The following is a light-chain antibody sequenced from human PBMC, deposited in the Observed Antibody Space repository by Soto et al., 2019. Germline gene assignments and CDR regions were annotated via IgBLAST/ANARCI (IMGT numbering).Light chain of an antibody. CDR1: QTINSK. CDR2: DGY. V-gene: IGKV1-5*01. J-gene: IGKJ2*01. CDR3: QQYETYFRYT. Sequence: DIQMTQSPSTLSASVGDRVTITCRASQTINSKLAWYQKKPGQAPKLLIFDGYNLESGVPSRFSGSGYGTEFTLSIGSLQPDDFATYYCQQYETYFRYTFGQGTKLDIK.